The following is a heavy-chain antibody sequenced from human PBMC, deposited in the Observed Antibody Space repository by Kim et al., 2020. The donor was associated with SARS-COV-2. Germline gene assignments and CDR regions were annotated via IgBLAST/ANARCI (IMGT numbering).Heavy chain of an antibody. Sequence: SETLSLTCAVYGGSFSGYYWSWIRQPPGKGLEWIGEINHSGSTNYNPSLKSRVTISVDTSKNQFSLKLSSVTAADTAVYYCARGGHSSSWYGSRSWFDPWGQGTLVTVSS. CDR3: ARGGHSSSWYGSRSWFDP. V-gene: IGHV4-34*01. J-gene: IGHJ5*02. CDR1: GGSFSGYY. D-gene: IGHD6-13*01. CDR2: INHSGST.